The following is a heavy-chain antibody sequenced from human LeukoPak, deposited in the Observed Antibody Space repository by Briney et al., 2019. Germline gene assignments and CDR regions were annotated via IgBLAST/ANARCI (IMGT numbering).Heavy chain of an antibody. Sequence: SETLSLTCAVYGESFSGYYWTWIRQPPGKGLEWIGEVNDSGSSSYNPSLKSRVTMSIDTSKNQFSLRLTSVTAADTAVYYCARAIVPATAGYFSYMAVWGKGTTVTVSS. CDR3: ARAIVPATAGYFSYMAV. CDR1: GESFSGYY. D-gene: IGHD5-12*01. V-gene: IGHV4-34*01. J-gene: IGHJ6*03. CDR2: VNDSGSS.